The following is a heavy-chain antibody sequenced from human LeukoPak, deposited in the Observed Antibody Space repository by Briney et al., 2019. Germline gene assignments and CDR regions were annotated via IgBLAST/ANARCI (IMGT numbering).Heavy chain of an antibody. J-gene: IGHJ4*02. CDR2: ISAYNGNT. D-gene: IGHD3-22*01. CDR3: ARDPGRHYYDSSGYYGDKDY. CDR1: GYTFTSYG. V-gene: IGHV1-18*01. Sequence: ASVKVSCKASGYTFTSYGISWVRQAPGQGLEWMGWISAYNGNTNYAQKLQGRVTMTTDTSTSTAYTELRSLRSDDTAVYYCARDPGRHYYDSSGYYGDKDYWGQGTLVTVSS.